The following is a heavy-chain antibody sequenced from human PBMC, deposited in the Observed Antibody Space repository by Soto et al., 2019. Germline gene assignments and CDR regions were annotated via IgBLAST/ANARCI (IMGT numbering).Heavy chain of an antibody. CDR3: ARSWLSGLGGMDV. CDR2: TRNKAHSYTT. Sequence: EVQVVESGGGLVQPGGSLRLSCAASGFTFSDHYMDWVRQAPGKGLEWVGRTRNKAHSYTTEYAPSVKGRFTISRDDSKNSLYLQMSSLKSEDTAVYYCARSWLSGLGGMDVWGQGTTVTVS. D-gene: IGHD3-22*01. V-gene: IGHV3-72*01. CDR1: GFTFSDHY. J-gene: IGHJ6*02.